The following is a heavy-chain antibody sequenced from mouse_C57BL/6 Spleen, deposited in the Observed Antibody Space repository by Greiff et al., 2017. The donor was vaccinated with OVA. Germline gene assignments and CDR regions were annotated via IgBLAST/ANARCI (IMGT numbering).Heavy chain of an antibody. CDR3: AREEGGNYGFAY. CDR1: GYTFTSYW. D-gene: IGHD2-1*01. CDR2: IDPSDSET. Sequence: QVQLKQPGAELVRPGSSVKLSCKASGYTFTSYWMHWVKQRPIQGLEWIGNIDPSDSETHYNQKFKDKATLTVDKSSSTAYMQLSSLTSEDSAVYYCAREEGGNYGFAYWGQGTLVTVSA. V-gene: IGHV1-52*01. J-gene: IGHJ3*01.